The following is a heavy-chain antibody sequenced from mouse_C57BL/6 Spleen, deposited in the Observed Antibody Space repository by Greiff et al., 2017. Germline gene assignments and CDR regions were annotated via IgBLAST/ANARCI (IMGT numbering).Heavy chain of an antibody. Sequence: EVQLQQSGPELVKPGASVKISCKASGYTFTDYYMNWVKQSHGKSLEWIGDINPNNGGTSYNQKFKGKATLTVDKSSSTAYMELRSLTSEDSAVYYCARRGITTVAPFAYWGQGTLVTVSA. CDR2: INPNNGGT. CDR3: ARRGITTVAPFAY. D-gene: IGHD1-1*01. V-gene: IGHV1-26*01. J-gene: IGHJ3*01. CDR1: GYTFTDYY.